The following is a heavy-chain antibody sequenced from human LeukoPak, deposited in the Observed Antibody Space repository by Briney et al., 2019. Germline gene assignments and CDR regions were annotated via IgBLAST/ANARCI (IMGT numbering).Heavy chain of an antibody. CDR3: AKRSQLPLEGRWFDP. CDR1: GFTFSSYT. J-gene: IGHJ5*02. D-gene: IGHD2-2*01. V-gene: IGHV3-23*01. Sequence: GGSLRLSCAASGFTFSSYTMSWVRQAPGKGLEWVSAISGSGGSTYYADSVKGRFTISRDNSKNTLYLQMNSLRAEDTAVYYCAKRSQLPLEGRWFDPWGQGTLVTVSS. CDR2: ISGSGGST.